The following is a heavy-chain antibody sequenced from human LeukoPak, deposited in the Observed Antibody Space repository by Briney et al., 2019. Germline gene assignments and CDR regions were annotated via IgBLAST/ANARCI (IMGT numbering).Heavy chain of an antibody. CDR2: MNPNSGNT. Sequence: ASVKVSCKASGYTFTSYDINWVRQATGQGLEWMGWMNPNSGNTGYAQKFQGRVTMTRNTSISTAFMELSSLRSEDTAVYYCARGEGTWFGELLYYYYGMDVWGQGTTVTVSS. CDR1: GYTFTSYD. CDR3: ARGEGTWFGELLYYYYGMDV. D-gene: IGHD3-10*01. V-gene: IGHV1-8*01. J-gene: IGHJ6*02.